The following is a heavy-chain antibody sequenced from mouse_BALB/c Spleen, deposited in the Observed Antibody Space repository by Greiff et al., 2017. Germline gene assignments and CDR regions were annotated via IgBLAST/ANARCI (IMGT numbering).Heavy chain of an antibody. D-gene: IGHD2-10*02. CDR1: GYSITSDYA. J-gene: IGHJ3*01. Sequence: EVQLKESGPGLVKPSQSLSLTCTVTGYSITSDYAWNWIRQFPGNKLEWMGYISYSGSTSYNPSLKSRISITRDTSKNQFFLQLNSVTTEDTATYYCARGGYGPPFAYWGQGTLVTVSA. V-gene: IGHV3-2*02. CDR3: ARGGYGPPFAY. CDR2: ISYSGST.